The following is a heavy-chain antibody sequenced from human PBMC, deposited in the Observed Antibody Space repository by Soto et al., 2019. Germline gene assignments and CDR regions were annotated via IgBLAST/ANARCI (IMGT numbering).Heavy chain of an antibody. D-gene: IGHD1-1*01. Sequence: QVHLVQSGAEVKKPGASVKVSCKGSGYAFTTYGITWVRQAPGQGLEWMGWISAHNGNTNYAQKLQGRVTVTRDTSTRTAYMGLRTLRSDATAVYYCARGRYGDYWGQGALVTVSS. CDR1: GYAFTTYG. CDR3: ARGRYGDY. J-gene: IGHJ4*02. V-gene: IGHV1-18*01. CDR2: ISAHNGNT.